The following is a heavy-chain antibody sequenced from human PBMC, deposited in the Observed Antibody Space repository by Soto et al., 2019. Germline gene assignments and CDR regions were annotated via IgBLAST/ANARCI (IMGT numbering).Heavy chain of an antibody. CDR3: AKVFYYYDSSGYYYFDY. CDR2: ISGSGSTI. D-gene: IGHD3-22*01. CDR1: GLTFSSYA. J-gene: IGHJ4*02. V-gene: IGHV3-23*01. Sequence: PGGPLSRSCSPSGLTFSSYAGRWVSRAPAKGPEWISSISGSGSTIYYADSVKGRFTISRDNSKNTLYLQMSSLRAEDTAVYYCAKVFYYYDSSGYYYFDYWGQGTLVTVSS.